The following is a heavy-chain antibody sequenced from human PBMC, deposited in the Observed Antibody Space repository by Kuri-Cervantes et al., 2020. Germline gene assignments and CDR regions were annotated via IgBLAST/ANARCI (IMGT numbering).Heavy chain of an antibody. CDR3: AHSPYGDYGNY. D-gene: IGHD4-17*01. V-gene: IGHV2-5*02. CDR1: GFSLTTTGVA. J-gene: IGHJ4*02. Sequence: SGPTMMKPTQTLTLTCTFSGFSLTTTGVAVGWIRQSPGKALEWLALIYWDDDKRYSPSLKSRVTISKDTSKNQVVLTMTNMDPVDTATYYCAHSPYGDYGNYWGQGTLVTVSS. CDR2: IYWDDDK.